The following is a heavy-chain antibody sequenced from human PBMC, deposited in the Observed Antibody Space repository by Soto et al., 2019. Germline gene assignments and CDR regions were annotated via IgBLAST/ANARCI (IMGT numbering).Heavy chain of an antibody. CDR2: INPNSGGT. J-gene: IGHJ5*02. Sequence: ASVKVSCKASGYTFTGYYMHWVRQAPGQGLEWMGWINPNSGGTNYAQKFQGRVTMTRDASISTAYMELSRLRSDDTAVYYCARGGYLSTIFGVVHGPWGQGTLVTVSS. V-gene: IGHV1-2*02. D-gene: IGHD3-3*01. CDR3: ARGGYLSTIFGVVHGP. CDR1: GYTFTGYY.